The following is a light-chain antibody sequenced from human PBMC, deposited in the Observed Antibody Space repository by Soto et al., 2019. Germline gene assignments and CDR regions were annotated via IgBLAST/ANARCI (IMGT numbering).Light chain of an antibody. CDR1: QSVYINS. CDR3: QQYGVSPHT. J-gene: IGKJ2*01. V-gene: IGKV3-20*01. CDR2: AAA. Sequence: EIVLTQSPGTLSLSPGDRATLSCRASQSVYINSFAWYQQKPGAPTRLLIYAAATTASAVPARFSGSGSGADFTLTISRLEPDDFADYYCQQYGVSPHTFGPGTKLDIK.